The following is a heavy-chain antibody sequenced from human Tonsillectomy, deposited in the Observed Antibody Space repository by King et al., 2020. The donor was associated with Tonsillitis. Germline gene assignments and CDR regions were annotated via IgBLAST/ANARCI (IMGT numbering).Heavy chain of an antibody. CDR1: GGSFSGYY. J-gene: IGHJ5*02. CDR2: INHSGST. V-gene: IGHV4-34*01. Sequence: VQLQQWGAGLLKPSETLSLTCVVYGGSFSGYYWSWIRQPPGKGLEWIGEINHSGSTNYNPSLKSRVTISLDTSKNQFSLRLSSVTAADTAVYYCARGMQLVLSWFDPWRQGTLVTVSS. D-gene: IGHD6-13*01. CDR3: ARGMQLVLSWFDP.